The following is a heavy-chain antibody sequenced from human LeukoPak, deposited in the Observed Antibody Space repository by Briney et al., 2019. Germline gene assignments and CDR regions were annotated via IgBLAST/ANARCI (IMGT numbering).Heavy chain of an antibody. J-gene: IGHJ4*02. CDR2: IYYSGST. Sequence: SETLSLTCTVSGGSISSSSYYWGWIRQPPGKGLEWIGSIYYSGSTYYNPSLKSRVTISVDTSKNQFSLKLSSVTAADTAVYYCARVTAMVRENENFDYWGQGTLVTVSS. D-gene: IGHD3-10*01. V-gene: IGHV4-39*07. CDR3: ARVTAMVRENENFDY. CDR1: GGSISSSSYY.